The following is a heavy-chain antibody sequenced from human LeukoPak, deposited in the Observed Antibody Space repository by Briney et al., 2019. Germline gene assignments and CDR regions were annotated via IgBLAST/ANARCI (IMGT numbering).Heavy chain of an antibody. Sequence: GGSLRLSCAASGFTFSTYGMHWVRQAPGKGLEWVAFIRYDGSNKYYADSVKGRFTISRDNSKNTLYLQMNSLRAEDTSVYYCARDTSGWYSGDYWGQGTLVTVSS. V-gene: IGHV3-30*02. D-gene: IGHD6-19*01. J-gene: IGHJ4*02. CDR2: IRYDGSNK. CDR3: ARDTSGWYSGDY. CDR1: GFTFSTYG.